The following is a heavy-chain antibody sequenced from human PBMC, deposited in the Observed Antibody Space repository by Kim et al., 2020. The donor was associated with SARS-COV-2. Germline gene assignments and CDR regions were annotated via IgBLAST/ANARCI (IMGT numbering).Heavy chain of an antibody. CDR3: ARGAILWFGELLYLYY. D-gene: IGHD3-10*01. CDR2: MNPNSGNT. Sequence: ASVKVSCKASGYTFTSYDINWVRQATGQGLEWMGWMNPNSGNTGYAQKFQGRVTMTRNTSISTAYMELSSLRSEDTAVYYCARGAILWFGELLYLYYWGQGTLVTVSS. CDR1: GYTFTSYD. V-gene: IGHV1-8*01. J-gene: IGHJ4*02.